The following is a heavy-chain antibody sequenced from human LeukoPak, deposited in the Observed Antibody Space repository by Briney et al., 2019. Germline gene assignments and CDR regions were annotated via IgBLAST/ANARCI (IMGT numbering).Heavy chain of an antibody. D-gene: IGHD2-21*02. CDR2: INPNSGGT. CDR1: GYTFTSYG. J-gene: IGHJ3*02. Sequence: GASVKVSCKASGYTFTSYGISWVRQAPGQGLEWMGWINPNSGGTNYAQKFQGRVTMTRDTSISTAYMELSRLRSDDTAVYYCARDPGAYCGGDCYSNAFDIWGQGTMVTVSS. V-gene: IGHV1-2*02. CDR3: ARDPGAYCGGDCYSNAFDI.